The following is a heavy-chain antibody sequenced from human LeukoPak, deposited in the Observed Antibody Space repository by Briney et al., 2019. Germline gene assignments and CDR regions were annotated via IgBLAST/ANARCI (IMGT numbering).Heavy chain of an antibody. J-gene: IGHJ3*02. CDR1: GFTFSSYA. CDR3: ARDYYDTWGAFDI. D-gene: IGHD3-22*01. V-gene: IGHV3-21*01. Sequence: PGGSLRLSCAASGFTFSSYAMSWVRQAPGKGLEWVSSISSSSSYIYYADSVKGRFTISRVNAKNSLYLQMNSLRAEDTAVYYCARDYYDTWGAFDIWGQGTMVTVSS. CDR2: ISSSSSYI.